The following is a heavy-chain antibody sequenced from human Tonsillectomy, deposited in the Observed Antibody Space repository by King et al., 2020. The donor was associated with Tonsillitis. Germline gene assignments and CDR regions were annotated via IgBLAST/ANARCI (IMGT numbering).Heavy chain of an antibody. Sequence: QLVQSGAEVKKPGASVKVSCKASGYTFTGYYMHWVRQAPGQGLEWMGWINPNSGGTNYAQKFQGWVTMTRDTSISTAYMELSRLRSDDTAVYYCARGILAGDSSFLCWASYYYYYGMDVWGQGTTVTVSS. J-gene: IGHJ6*02. D-gene: IGHD6-6*01. CDR2: INPNSGGT. CDR1: GYTFTGYY. CDR3: ARGILAGDSSFLCWASYYYYYGMDV. V-gene: IGHV1-2*04.